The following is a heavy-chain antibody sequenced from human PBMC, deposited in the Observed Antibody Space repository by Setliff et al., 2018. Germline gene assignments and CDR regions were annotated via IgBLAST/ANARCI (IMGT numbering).Heavy chain of an antibody. CDR2: INHSGST. CDR3: RFWSGYYKNDY. D-gene: IGHD3-3*01. J-gene: IGHJ4*02. CDR1: GGSFSNYY. Sequence: SETLSLTCTVSGGSFSNYYWSWIRQPPGKGLEWIGEINHSGSTNYIPSLKSRLTISVDTSKNQFSLKLSSVTAADTAMYYCRFWSGYYKNDYWGQGTLVTVSS. V-gene: IGHV4-34*01.